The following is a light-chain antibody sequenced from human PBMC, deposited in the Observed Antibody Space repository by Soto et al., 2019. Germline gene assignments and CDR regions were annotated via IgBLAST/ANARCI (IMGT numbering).Light chain of an antibody. CDR3: SSYTSSSTLV. J-gene: IGLJ2*01. Sequence: QSALTQPASVSRSPGQSITISCTGTSSDVGTYNYVSWYQQHPGKAPKLMIYEVSNRPSGVSNRFSGSKSGNTASLTISGLQAEDEADYYCSSYTSSSTLVFGGGTKLTV. CDR1: SSDVGTYNY. V-gene: IGLV2-14*01. CDR2: EVS.